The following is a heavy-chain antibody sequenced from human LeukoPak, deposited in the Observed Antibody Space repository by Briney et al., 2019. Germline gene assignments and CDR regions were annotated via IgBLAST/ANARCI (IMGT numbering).Heavy chain of an antibody. J-gene: IGHJ4*02. CDR3: AVYCSSTNCQRMGGPPFEH. D-gene: IGHD2-2*01. CDR1: GFTFDDYA. V-gene: IGHV3-9*01. CDR2: ISWNSGSI. Sequence: GGSLRLSCAASGFTFDDYAMHWVRQAPGKGLEWVSGISWNSGSIGYADSVKGRFTISRDNAKNSLYLQMNGLRAEDTAVYYCAVYCSSTNCQRMGGPPFEHWGQGALVTVSS.